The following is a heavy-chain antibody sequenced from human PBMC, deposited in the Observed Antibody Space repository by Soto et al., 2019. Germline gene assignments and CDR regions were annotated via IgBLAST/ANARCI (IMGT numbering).Heavy chain of an antibody. D-gene: IGHD3-10*01. Sequence: GGSLRLSCAASGFTCSSYSMSWVRQAPGKGLEWVSGFRSSGDGGTTYYADSVKGRFTISRDNSKNTLFLQMNSLRAEDTAIYYCAKKVNSGPGSQYFDYWGQGTLVTVSS. CDR2: FRSSGDGGTT. CDR3: AKKVNSGPGSQYFDY. V-gene: IGHV3-23*01. CDR1: GFTCSSYS. J-gene: IGHJ4*02.